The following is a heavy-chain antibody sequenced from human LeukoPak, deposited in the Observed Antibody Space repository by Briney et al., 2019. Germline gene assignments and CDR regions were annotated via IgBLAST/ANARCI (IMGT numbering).Heavy chain of an antibody. J-gene: IGHJ4*02. CDR2: IKLDGSEK. CDR3: ARDQYDTWSRRGNFDS. CDR1: GFSFGKYW. D-gene: IGHD3/OR15-3a*01. Sequence: GGSLRLSCVASGFSFGKYWMSWVRPAPGKGLEWVANIKLDGSEKNYVDSVKGRFTTSRDNTKNSLYLQMNSLRAEDTAVFYCARDQYDTWSRRGNFDSWGQGTLVIVSS. V-gene: IGHV3-7*03.